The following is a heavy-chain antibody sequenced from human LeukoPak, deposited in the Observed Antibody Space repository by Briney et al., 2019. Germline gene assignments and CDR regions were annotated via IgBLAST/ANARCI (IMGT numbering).Heavy chain of an antibody. V-gene: IGHV4-34*01. D-gene: IGHD2-2*01. Sequence: PSETLSLTCAVYGESFSGYYWSWIRQPPGKGLEWIGEINHSGSTNYNPSLKSRVTISVDTSKNQFSLKLSSVTAADTAVYYCARGPPGRDCSSTSCPRYFDYWGQGTLVTVSS. CDR1: GESFSGYY. CDR2: INHSGST. J-gene: IGHJ4*02. CDR3: ARGPPGRDCSSTSCPRYFDY.